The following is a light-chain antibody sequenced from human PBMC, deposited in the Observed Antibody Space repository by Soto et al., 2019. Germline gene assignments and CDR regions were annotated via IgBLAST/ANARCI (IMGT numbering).Light chain of an antibody. V-gene: IGLV2-14*01. CDR1: SSDVGGYNY. CDR3: SSYTSSSTDVV. CDR2: EVS. Sequence: QSALTQPASVSGSPGQSITISCTGTSSDVGGYNYVSWYQQHPGKAPKLMIYEVSNRPSGVSNRFSGSKSGNTASLTISGLQAEDEADYYCSSYTSSSTDVVFGGGTKVTVL. J-gene: IGLJ2*01.